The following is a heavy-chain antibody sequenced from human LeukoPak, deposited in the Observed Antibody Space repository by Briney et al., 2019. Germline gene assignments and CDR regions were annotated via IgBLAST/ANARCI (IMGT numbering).Heavy chain of an antibody. CDR3: ARAYYGSGSYRLNWFDP. D-gene: IGHD3-10*01. V-gene: IGHV4-30-2*01. Sequence: SQTLSLTCTFSGASISTGGYYWSWIRQPPGKGLEWIGEINHSGSTNYNPSLKSRVTISVDTSKNQFSLKLSSVTAADTAVYYCARAYYGSGSYRLNWFDPWGQGTLVTVSS. CDR1: GASISTGGYY. J-gene: IGHJ5*02. CDR2: INHSGST.